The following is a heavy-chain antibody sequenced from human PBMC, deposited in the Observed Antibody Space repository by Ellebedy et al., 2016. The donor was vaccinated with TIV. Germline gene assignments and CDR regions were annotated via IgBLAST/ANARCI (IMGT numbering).Heavy chain of an antibody. J-gene: IGHJ4*02. CDR2: IFNDDRT. V-gene: IGHV3-53*01. CDR3: ARGRQWLIFDS. D-gene: IGHD6-19*01. Sequence: GESLKIPCAASGFTVSSDPMGWVRQAPGKGLDYVSVIFNDDRTNYADSVKDRFSISRDNSKNTLYLQMDSLRAEETGIYFCARGRQWLIFDSWGLGTLVTVSS. CDR1: GFTVSSDP.